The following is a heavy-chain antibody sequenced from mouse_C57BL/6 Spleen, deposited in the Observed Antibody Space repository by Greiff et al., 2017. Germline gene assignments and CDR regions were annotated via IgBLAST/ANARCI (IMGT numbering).Heavy chain of an antibody. CDR2: INPSSGYT. V-gene: IGHV1-4*01. D-gene: IGHD4-1*01. Sequence: QVQLQQSGAELARPGASVQMSCKASGYTFTSYTMHWVKQRPGQGLEWIGYINPSSGYTKYNQKFKDKATLTADKSSSTAYMQPSSLTSEDSAVYYCARYGGGTSWFAYWGQGTLVTVSA. CDR1: GYTFTSYT. CDR3: ARYGGGTSWFAY. J-gene: IGHJ3*01.